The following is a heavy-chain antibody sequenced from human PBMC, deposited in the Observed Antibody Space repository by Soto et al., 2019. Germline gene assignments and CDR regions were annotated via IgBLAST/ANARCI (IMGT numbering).Heavy chain of an antibody. V-gene: IGHV1-18*01. CDR2: ISAYNGNT. CDR3: ARGGKYCTNGVSSFYGMDV. D-gene: IGHD2-8*01. Sequence: ASVKVSCKASGYTFTSYGISWVRQAPGQGREWLGWISAYNGNTNYAQKLQGRVTMTTDTSTSTAYMELRSLRSDDTAVYYCARGGKYCTNGVSSFYGMDVWGQGTTVTVSS. J-gene: IGHJ6*02. CDR1: GYTFTSYG.